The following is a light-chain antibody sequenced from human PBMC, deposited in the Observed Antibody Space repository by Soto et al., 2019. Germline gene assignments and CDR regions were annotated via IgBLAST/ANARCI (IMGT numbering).Light chain of an antibody. Sequence: EIVLTQSPGTLSLSPGERATLSCRASQSVSSNYLAWYQQKPGQAPRLLISGASSRATGIPDRFSGSGSGKNFILTISRLEPDDVAVYYCQQYGGTPYTFGQGTKLEIK. CDR3: QQYGGTPYT. CDR2: GAS. J-gene: IGKJ2*01. CDR1: QSVSSNY. V-gene: IGKV3-20*01.